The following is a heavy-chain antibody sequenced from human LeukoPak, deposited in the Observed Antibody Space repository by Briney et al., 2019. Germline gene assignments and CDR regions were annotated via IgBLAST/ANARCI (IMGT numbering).Heavy chain of an antibody. CDR1: GFTFSSYS. Sequence: PGGSLRLSCAASGFTFSSYSMNWVRQAPGKGLEWVSSISSSSGYIYYADSVKGRFTISRGNAKNSLYLQMNSLRAEDTAVYYCAKWGIAVAGSRYYYYMDVWGKGTTVTISS. V-gene: IGHV3-21*01. CDR2: ISSSSGYI. J-gene: IGHJ6*03. D-gene: IGHD6-19*01. CDR3: AKWGIAVAGSRYYYYMDV.